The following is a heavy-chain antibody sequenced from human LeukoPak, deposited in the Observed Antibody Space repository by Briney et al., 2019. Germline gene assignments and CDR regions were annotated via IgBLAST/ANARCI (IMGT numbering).Heavy chain of an antibody. D-gene: IGHD3-22*01. CDR2: IYYSGST. CDR1: VGSISSGCYY. CDR3: AREVYYDSSGYYFDYYFDY. V-gene: IGHV4-31*03. J-gene: IGHJ4*02. Sequence: SQTLSLTCTVSVGSISSGCYYWSWIRQHPGKGLEWNGYIYYSGSTYYNPSLKSRVTISVDTSKNQFSLKLSSVTAADTAVYYCAREVYYDSSGYYFDYYFDYWGQGTLVTVSS.